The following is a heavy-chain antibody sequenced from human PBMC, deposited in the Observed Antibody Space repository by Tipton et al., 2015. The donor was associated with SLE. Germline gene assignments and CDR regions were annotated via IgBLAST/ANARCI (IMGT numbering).Heavy chain of an antibody. Sequence: TLSLTCTVSGGSISSYYWSWIRQPPGKGLEWIGYIYYSGSTNYNPSLKSRVTISVDTSKNQFSLKLSSVTAADTVVYYCARGSGSSSAHYYYYYMDVWGKGTTVTVSS. D-gene: IGHD6-6*01. J-gene: IGHJ6*03. CDR3: ARGSGSSSAHYYYYYMDV. CDR1: GGSISSYY. V-gene: IGHV4-59*01. CDR2: IYYSGST.